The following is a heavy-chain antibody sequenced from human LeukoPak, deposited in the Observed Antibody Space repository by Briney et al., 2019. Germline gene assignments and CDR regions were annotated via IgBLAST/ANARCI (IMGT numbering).Heavy chain of an antibody. CDR1: GFTFSSYA. J-gene: IGHJ6*03. V-gene: IGHV3-23*01. D-gene: IGHD3-10*01. CDR3: ANALEYGSWTYYYYYYYMDV. CDR2: ISGSGGST. Sequence: GGSLRLSCAASGFTFSSYAMSWVRQAPGKGLEWVSAISGSGGSTYYADSVKGRFTISRDNSKNTLYLQMNSLRAEDTAVYYCANALEYGSWTYYYYYYYMDVWGKGTTVTVSS.